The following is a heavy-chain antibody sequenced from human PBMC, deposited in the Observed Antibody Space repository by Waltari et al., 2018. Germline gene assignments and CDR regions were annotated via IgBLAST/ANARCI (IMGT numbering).Heavy chain of an antibody. CDR3: ARNYDTNGRYRIPYWSFDL. Sequence: QVHLQESGPGLVKPSEILSLSCTVSGGSVDSLYWILPRQSPGRGLEWIGFVYSTGRTDYNPSLRSRVTISMDTSRSQFSLRLTSVTAADTAVYYCARNYDTNGRYRIPYWSFDLWGPGTLVSVSS. CDR1: GGSVDSLY. CDR2: VYSTGRT. D-gene: IGHD3-22*01. J-gene: IGHJ2*01. V-gene: IGHV4-59*02.